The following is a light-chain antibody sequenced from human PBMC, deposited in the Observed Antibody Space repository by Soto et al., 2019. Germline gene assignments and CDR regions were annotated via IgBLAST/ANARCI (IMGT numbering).Light chain of an antibody. V-gene: IGKV3-20*01. CDR3: HPFYVLPLP. CDR2: GAS. Sequence: EIVLTQSPGTLSLSPGETATLSCRASQTVGRNYIAWYHQKPGQGPRLLIYGASSRATGIPDRFSGSGAGTDFTLTISLFLPEDFAVYYFHPFYVLPLPFGQGPKVHIK. CDR1: QTVGRNY. J-gene: IGKJ1*01.